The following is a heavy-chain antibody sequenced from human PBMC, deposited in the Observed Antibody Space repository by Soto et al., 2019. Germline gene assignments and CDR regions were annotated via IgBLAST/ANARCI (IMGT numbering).Heavy chain of an antibody. CDR1: GFTFSNAW. Sequence: GGSLRLSCVGSGFTFSNAWMSWVRQAPGKGLEWVGRIKSIYNGGTIEYAAPVKGRFIITRDDSRAKVFLQMNSLKNEDTAVYYCATGQYFDFWGQGTQVTVSS. CDR2: IKSIYNGGTI. V-gene: IGHV3-15*01. CDR3: ATGQYFDF. J-gene: IGHJ4*02.